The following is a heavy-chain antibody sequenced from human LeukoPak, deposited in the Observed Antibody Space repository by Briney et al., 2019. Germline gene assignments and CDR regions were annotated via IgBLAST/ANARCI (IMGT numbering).Heavy chain of an antibody. D-gene: IGHD5-18*01. Sequence: GGSLRLSCKASGFTFSNYPMSWVRQAPGKGLEWISSISGSGGSTFYADSVKGRFTISRDNSKNTLYLQMNSLRAEDTAVYYCARDLSYGSPTVGMDVWGQGTTVTVSS. CDR1: GFTFSNYP. CDR3: ARDLSYGSPTVGMDV. CDR2: ISGSGGST. V-gene: IGHV3-23*01. J-gene: IGHJ6*02.